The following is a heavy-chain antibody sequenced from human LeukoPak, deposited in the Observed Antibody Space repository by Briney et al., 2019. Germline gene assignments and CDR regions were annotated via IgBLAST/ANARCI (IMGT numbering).Heavy chain of an antibody. Sequence: SQTLSLTCAISGDTVSNKRSAWNWIRQSPSRGLEWLGRTYYRSKWYNDYAVSVKSRITINPDTSKNQFSLQLTSVRPEDTAVYYCARVNSWTEEPDTGFDYWGQGILVTVSS. V-gene: IGHV6-1*01. D-gene: IGHD1-14*01. CDR1: GDTVSNKRSA. CDR2: TYYRSKWYN. J-gene: IGHJ4*02. CDR3: ARVNSWTEEPDTGFDY.